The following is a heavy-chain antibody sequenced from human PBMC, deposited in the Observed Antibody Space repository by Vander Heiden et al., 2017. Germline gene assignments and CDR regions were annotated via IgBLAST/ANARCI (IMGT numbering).Heavy chain of an antibody. J-gene: IGHJ4*02. CDR2: VFHSGIT. D-gene: IGHD5-12*01. CDR3: TRDRRRGYEW. CDR1: GVSVSSGNYY. Sequence: QVQLQESGPRLVKPSATLSLMCNVSGVSVSSGNYYWSWIRQTPGKGPQWIGYVFHSGITNYNPSLKSRVTISIDMFKDQFFLTLKSVTAADTAVYYCTRDRRRGYEWWGQGTLVTVSS. V-gene: IGHV4-61*01.